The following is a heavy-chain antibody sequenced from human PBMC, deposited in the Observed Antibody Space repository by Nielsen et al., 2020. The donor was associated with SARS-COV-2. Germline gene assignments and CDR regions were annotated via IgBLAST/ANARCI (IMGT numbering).Heavy chain of an antibody. D-gene: IGHD5-18*01. CDR3: ARGEAGIQLWFDP. Sequence: SETLSLTCTVSGGSISSYYWSWIRQPPGKGLEWIGYIYYSGSTNYNPSLKSRVTISVDTSKNQFSLKLSSVTAADTAVYYCARGEAGIQLWFDPWGQGTLVTVSS. CDR2: IYYSGST. J-gene: IGHJ5*02. V-gene: IGHV4-59*08. CDR1: GGSISSYY.